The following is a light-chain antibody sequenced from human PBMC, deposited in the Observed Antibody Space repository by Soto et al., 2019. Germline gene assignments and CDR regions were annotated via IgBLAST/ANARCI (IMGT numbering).Light chain of an antibody. CDR3: MQALQTPRT. CDR1: QSLLHGNGYNY. CDR2: LGS. J-gene: IGKJ1*01. V-gene: IGKV2-28*01. Sequence: DIVMTQSPLSLSVTPGEPASISCRSSQSLLHGNGYNYLDWYLQKAGQSPQLLIYLGSDRASGVPDRFSGSGSGTDFTLKISRVEAEDVGVYYCMQALQTPRTFGQGTKVEIK.